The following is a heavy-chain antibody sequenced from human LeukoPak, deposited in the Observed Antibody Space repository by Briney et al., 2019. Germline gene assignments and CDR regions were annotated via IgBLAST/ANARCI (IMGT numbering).Heavy chain of an antibody. Sequence: GESLKISCQGSGYRFTSYWIGWVRPMPGQGLDWMGMIYRVDSDTRYSPSFQGQVTISADKSISTAYLQCSSLKASDTAMYYSARHDWGSGWYRMGAFDIWGQGTMVTVSS. CDR3: ARHDWGSGWYRMGAFDI. V-gene: IGHV5-51*01. J-gene: IGHJ3*02. CDR1: GYRFTSYW. CDR2: IYRVDSDT. D-gene: IGHD6-19*01.